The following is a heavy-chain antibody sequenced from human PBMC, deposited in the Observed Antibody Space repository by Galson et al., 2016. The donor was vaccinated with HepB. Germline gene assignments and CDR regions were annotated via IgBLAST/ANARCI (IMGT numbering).Heavy chain of an antibody. J-gene: IGHJ4*02. D-gene: IGHD3-9*01. V-gene: IGHV3-9*01. Sequence: SLRLSCAASGFTFDEFAMHWVRQPPGKGLEWVSGISWNSGSLGYADSVKGRFTISRDNAKNSLYLQMNSLRTEDTALYYCAKAKNFDWLVGYGEFDYWGQGTPVSVSS. CDR3: AKAKNFDWLVGYGEFDY. CDR1: GFTFDEFA. CDR2: ISWNSGSL.